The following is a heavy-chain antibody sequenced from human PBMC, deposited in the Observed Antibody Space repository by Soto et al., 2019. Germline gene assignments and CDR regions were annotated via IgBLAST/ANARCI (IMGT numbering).Heavy chain of an antibody. CDR3: ARGGYYDILTGYHDFFDF. Sequence: QVHLQQWGAGLLKPSQTLSLTCAVYGGSFSGYYWSWIRQPPGKGLEWIGEINHRESTNYNPSLKSRVTTSVDTSKNQFSLKLSSVTAADTAVYYCARGGYYDILTGYHDFFDFWGQGTLVTV. V-gene: IGHV4-34*01. CDR1: GGSFSGYY. J-gene: IGHJ4*02. CDR2: INHREST. D-gene: IGHD3-9*01.